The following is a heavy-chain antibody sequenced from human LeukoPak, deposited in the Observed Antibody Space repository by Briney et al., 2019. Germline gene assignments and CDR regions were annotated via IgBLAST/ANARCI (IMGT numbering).Heavy chain of an antibody. J-gene: IGHJ4*02. CDR2: ISSSSSTI. CDR1: GFTFSSYS. D-gene: IGHD5-12*01. V-gene: IGHV3-48*02. CDR3: ARRYSGYDYEDY. Sequence: AGGSLRLSCAASGFTFSSYSMNGVRQAPGKGLEWVSYISSSSSTIYYADSVRGRFTISRDNAKNSLYLQMNSLRDEDTAVYYCARRYSGYDYEDYWGQGTLVTVSS.